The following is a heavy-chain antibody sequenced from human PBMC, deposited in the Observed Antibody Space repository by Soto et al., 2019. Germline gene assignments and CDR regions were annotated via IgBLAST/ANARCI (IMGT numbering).Heavy chain of an antibody. J-gene: IGHJ4*02. Sequence: SETLSLTCAVYGGSFSGYYWSWIRQPPGKGLEWIGEINHSGSTNYNPSLKSRVTISVDTSKNQFSLRLSSVTAADTAVYYCAREEGATGFDYWGQGTLV. CDR1: GGSFSGYY. D-gene: IGHD1-26*01. V-gene: IGHV4-34*01. CDR3: AREEGATGFDY. CDR2: INHSGST.